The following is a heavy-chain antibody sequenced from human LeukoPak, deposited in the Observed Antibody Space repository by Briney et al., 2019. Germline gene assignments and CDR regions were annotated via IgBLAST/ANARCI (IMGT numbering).Heavy chain of an antibody. V-gene: IGHV3-53*01. CDR2: IYSDGTT. D-gene: IGHD2-8*02. CDR1: GFTVSGNY. Sequence: PGGSLRLSCAASGFTVSGNYMNWVRQAPGKGLEWVSIIYSDGTTYYADPVKGRFTISRDNSKNTLYLQMNSLRAEDTAVYYCSGYWPPDYWGQGTLVTVSS. J-gene: IGHJ4*02. CDR3: SGYWPPDY.